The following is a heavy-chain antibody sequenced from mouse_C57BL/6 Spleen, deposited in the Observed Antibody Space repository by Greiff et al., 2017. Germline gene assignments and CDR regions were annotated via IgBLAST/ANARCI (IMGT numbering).Heavy chain of an antibody. D-gene: IGHD2-4*01. J-gene: IGHJ4*01. CDR3: ARFYDYEGYYAMDY. CDR1: GYAFTNYL. CDR2: INPGSGGT. Sequence: QVQLKESGAELVRPGTSVKVSCKASGYAFTNYLIEWVKQRPGQGLEWIGVINPGSGGTNYNEKFKGKATLTADKSSSTAYMQLSSLTSEDSAVYFCARFYDYEGYYAMDYWGQGTSVTVSS. V-gene: IGHV1-54*01.